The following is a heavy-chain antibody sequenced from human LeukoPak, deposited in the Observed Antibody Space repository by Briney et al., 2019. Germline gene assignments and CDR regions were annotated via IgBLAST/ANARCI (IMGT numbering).Heavy chain of an antibody. Sequence: GGSLRLSFAASGFTFSSYGMPWVRQAPGKGLEWVAVISNDGSSKYYADSVKGRFTISRDNSKNTLYLQMNSLRTEETAMYYCAKDRTTVTTVYWGQGTLVTVSS. J-gene: IGHJ4*02. V-gene: IGHV3-30*18. CDR1: GFTFSSYG. CDR3: AKDRTTVTTVY. D-gene: IGHD4-17*01. CDR2: ISNDGSSK.